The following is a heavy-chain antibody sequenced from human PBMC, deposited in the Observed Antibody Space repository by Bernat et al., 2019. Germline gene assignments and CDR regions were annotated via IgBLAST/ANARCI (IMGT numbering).Heavy chain of an antibody. V-gene: IGHV7-4-1*02. J-gene: IGHJ4*02. CDR3: ARVLAPDCSGGSCYSLGVDY. Sequence: QVRLVQSGSELKKPGASVKVSCKASGYIFSNYAMNWVRQAPGQGLEWMGWINTNTGNPMYAQGFTGRFVFSLDTSVSTAYLQISSLKAEDTAVYYCARVLAPDCSGGSCYSLGVDYWGQGTVVTVSS. CDR2: INTNTGNP. D-gene: IGHD2-15*01. CDR1: GYIFSNYA.